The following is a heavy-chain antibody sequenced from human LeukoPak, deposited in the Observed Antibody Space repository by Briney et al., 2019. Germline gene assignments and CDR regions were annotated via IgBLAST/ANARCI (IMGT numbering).Heavy chain of an antibody. J-gene: IGHJ4*02. CDR2: INPSSGGT. Sequence: ASVKVSCKASGYTFTRHYMNWVRQAPGQGLEWMGKINPSSGGTGYAQKFQGRVTMTRDTSTSTVYMELSRLRSDDTAVYYCAREAAGSDYWGQGTLVTVSS. CDR3: AREAAGSDY. V-gene: IGHV1-46*01. D-gene: IGHD6-13*01. CDR1: GYTFTRHY.